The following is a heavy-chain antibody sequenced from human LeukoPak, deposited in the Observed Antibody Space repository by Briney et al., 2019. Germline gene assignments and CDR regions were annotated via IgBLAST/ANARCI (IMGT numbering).Heavy chain of an antibody. D-gene: IGHD1-20*01. V-gene: IGHV3-7*01. Sequence: PGGSLRLSCGASGFIFSRKWMSWVRQAPGKGLEWVASIKEDGGEKYYVDSLKGRFTISRDNAQNSLYLQMNSLRAEDTAVYYCAREKLTGSPAWFDPWGQGTLVTVSS. CDR1: GFIFSRKW. CDR2: IKEDGGEK. J-gene: IGHJ5*02. CDR3: AREKLTGSPAWFDP.